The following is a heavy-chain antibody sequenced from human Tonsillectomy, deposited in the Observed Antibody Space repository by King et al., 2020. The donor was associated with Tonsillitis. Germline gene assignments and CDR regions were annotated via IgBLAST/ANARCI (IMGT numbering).Heavy chain of an antibody. D-gene: IGHD5-18*01. J-gene: IGHJ4*02. CDR1: GFTFDDYA. V-gene: IGHV3-9*01. Sequence: QLVQSGGGLVQPGRSLRLSCAASGFTFDDYAMHWVRQAPGKGLEWVSGISWNSGSIGYADSVKGRFTISRDNDENSLYLQMNSLRPEDTALYYYAKADIAMPRAYLDYWGQGTLVTVSS. CDR3: AKADIAMPRAYLDY. CDR2: ISWNSGSI.